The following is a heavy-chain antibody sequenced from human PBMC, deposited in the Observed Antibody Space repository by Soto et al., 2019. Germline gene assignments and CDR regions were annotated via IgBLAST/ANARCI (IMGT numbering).Heavy chain of an antibody. Sequence: GGSLRLSCGASGFTFSDNSITWVRQAPWKGLQSVSSITDDGDSTYYADSVKGRFPVSRDNSKNTLFLHMNSLGAEDAAVSYWAKSVSTAVNYALNVSRRGNSVTLCS. CDR1: GFTFSDNS. CDR2: ITDDGDST. J-gene: IGHJ6*02. V-gene: IGHV3-23*01. D-gene: IGHD2-2*01. CDR3: AKSVSTAVNYALNV.